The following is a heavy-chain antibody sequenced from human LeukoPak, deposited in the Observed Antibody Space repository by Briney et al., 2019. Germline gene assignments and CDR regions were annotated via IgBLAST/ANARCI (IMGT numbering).Heavy chain of an antibody. D-gene: IGHD3-10*01. CDR3: AKDPPNYGSGTYFDY. CDR2: ISFDGSNK. Sequence: PGRSLRLSCAASGFTFSSSGMYWVRQAPGKGLEWVAVISFDGSNKYYADSVKGRFTISRDNSKNTLYLQMNSLRAEDTAVYYCAKDPPNYGSGTYFDYWGQGTLVTVSS. J-gene: IGHJ4*02. V-gene: IGHV3-30*18. CDR1: GFTFSSSG.